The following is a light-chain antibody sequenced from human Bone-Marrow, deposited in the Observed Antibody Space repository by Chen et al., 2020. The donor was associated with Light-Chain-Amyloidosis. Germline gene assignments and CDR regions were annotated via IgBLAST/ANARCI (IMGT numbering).Light chain of an antibody. J-gene: IGLJ2*01. CDR3: QSADSSGTYEVI. CDR2: RDT. Sequence: SYELTHPPSASVSPGQPARITCSGDDLPTKYAYWYQQKPGQAPVLVIHRDTERPSGISERFSGSSSGTTATLTISGVQAEDEADYHCQSADSSGTYEVIFGGGTKLTVL. V-gene: IGLV3-25*03. CDR1: DLPTKY.